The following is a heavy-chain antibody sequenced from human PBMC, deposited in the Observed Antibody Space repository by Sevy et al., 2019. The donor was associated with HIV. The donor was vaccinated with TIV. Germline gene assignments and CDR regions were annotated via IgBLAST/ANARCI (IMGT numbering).Heavy chain of an antibody. CDR1: GFTFSSYA. CDR3: AKTEQWLVEGGNYFDY. Sequence: GESLKISCAASGFTFSSYAMSWVRQAPGKGLEWVSAISGSGGSTYYADSVKGRFTISRDNSKNTLYLQMNSLGAEDTAVYYCAKTEQWLVEGGNYFDYWGQGTLVTVSS. CDR2: ISGSGGST. J-gene: IGHJ4*02. V-gene: IGHV3-23*01. D-gene: IGHD6-19*01.